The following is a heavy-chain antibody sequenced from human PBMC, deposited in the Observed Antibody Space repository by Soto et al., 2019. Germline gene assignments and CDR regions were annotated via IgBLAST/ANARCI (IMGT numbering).Heavy chain of an antibody. D-gene: IGHD6-6*01. CDR2: SRNKANNYAT. CDR1: AFTFSAHN. V-gene: IGHV3-72*01. CDR3: ARDGGIAARHYYGMDV. J-gene: IGHJ6*02. Sequence: GGSLRLSCAASAFTFSAHNMVWVRQAPGKALEWVGSSRNKANNYATEYAASVKGRFTISRDDSKNSLYLQMNSLKTEDTAVYYCARDGGIAARHYYGMDVWGQGTTVTVSS.